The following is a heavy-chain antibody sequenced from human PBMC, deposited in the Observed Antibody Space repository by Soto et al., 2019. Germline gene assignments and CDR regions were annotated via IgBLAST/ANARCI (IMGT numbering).Heavy chain of an antibody. CDR2: ISGSGGST. J-gene: IGHJ5*02. V-gene: IGHV3-23*01. Sequence: GGSLRLSCAASGFTFSSYAMSWVRQAPGKGLEWVSAISGSGGSTYYADSVKGRFTISRDNSKNTLYLQMNSLRAEDTAVYYCAKAGVPAATTQTYNWFDPWGQGTLVTVSS. D-gene: IGHD2-2*01. CDR1: GFTFSSYA. CDR3: AKAGVPAATTQTYNWFDP.